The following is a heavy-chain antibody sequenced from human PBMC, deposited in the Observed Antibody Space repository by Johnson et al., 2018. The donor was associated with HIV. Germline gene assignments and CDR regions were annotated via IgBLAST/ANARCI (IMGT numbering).Heavy chain of an antibody. CDR1: GFTFSDYY. CDR3: ARVTKYYFDSSVDAFDI. CDR2: ITGSGTVV. D-gene: IGHD3-22*01. J-gene: IGHJ3*02. V-gene: IGHV3-11*04. Sequence: QVQLVESGGGLVKPGGSLRLSCAASGFTFSDYYMSWIRQAPGKGLEWVSYITGSGTVVYYADSVKGRFTISRDNAKNSLYLQMNSLRAEDTAVYFCARVTKYYFDSSVDAFDIWGQGTVVTVSS.